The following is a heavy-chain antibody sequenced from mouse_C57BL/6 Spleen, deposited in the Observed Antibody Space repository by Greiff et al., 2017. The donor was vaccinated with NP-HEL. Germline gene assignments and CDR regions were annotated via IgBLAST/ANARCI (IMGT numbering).Heavy chain of an antibody. D-gene: IGHD3-2*02. Sequence: QVHVKQPGAELVMPGASVKLSCKASGYTFTSYWMHWVKQRPGQGLEWIGEIDPSDSYTNYNQKFKGKSTLTVDKSSSTAYMQLSSLTAEDSAVYYCARCRLPEMDDWGQGTTVTVSS. CDR3: ARCRLPEMDD. CDR1: GYTFTSYW. J-gene: IGHJ4*01. CDR2: IDPSDSYT. V-gene: IGHV1-69*01.